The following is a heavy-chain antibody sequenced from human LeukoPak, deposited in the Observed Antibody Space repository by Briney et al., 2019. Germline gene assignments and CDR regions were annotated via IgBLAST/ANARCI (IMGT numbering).Heavy chain of an antibody. CDR2: INPSGGST. D-gene: IGHD5-18*01. CDR3: ARATALTARGYSYGPFVY. Sequence: GASVKVSCKASGYTFTSYYMHWVRQAPGPGLEWMGIINPSGGSTSYSQKFQGRVTMTRDTSTSTVYMELRSLRSEDTAVYYCARATALTARGYSYGPFVYWGQGTLVTVSS. J-gene: IGHJ4*02. CDR1: GYTFTSYY. V-gene: IGHV1-46*01.